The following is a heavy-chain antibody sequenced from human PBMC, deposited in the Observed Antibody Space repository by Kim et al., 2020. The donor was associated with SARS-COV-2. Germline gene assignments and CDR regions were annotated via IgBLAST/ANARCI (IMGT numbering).Heavy chain of an antibody. CDR1: GYSFTSYW. Sequence: GASLKISCKGSGYSFTSYWIGWVRQMPGKGLEWMGIIYPGDSDTRYSPSFQGQVTISADKSISTAYLQWSSLKASDTAMYYCARHVWEYSSGWYYYYGMDVWGQGTTVTVSS. V-gene: IGHV5-51*01. CDR2: IYPGDSDT. CDR3: ARHVWEYSSGWYYYYGMDV. D-gene: IGHD6-19*01. J-gene: IGHJ6*02.